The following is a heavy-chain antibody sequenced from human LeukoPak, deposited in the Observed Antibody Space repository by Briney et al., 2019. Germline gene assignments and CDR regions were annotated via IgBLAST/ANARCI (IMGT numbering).Heavy chain of an antibody. V-gene: IGHV3-66*01. CDR1: GFTVSSNY. D-gene: IGHD7-27*01. CDR3: ARAHPHLGYLDS. CDR2: IYSGGST. Sequence: GGSLRLSCAASGFTVSSNYMSWVRQAPGKGLEWVSVIYSGGSTYYADSVKGRFTISRDNSKNTLYLQMNSLRAEDTAVYYCARAHPHLGYLDSWGQGTLATVSS. J-gene: IGHJ4*02.